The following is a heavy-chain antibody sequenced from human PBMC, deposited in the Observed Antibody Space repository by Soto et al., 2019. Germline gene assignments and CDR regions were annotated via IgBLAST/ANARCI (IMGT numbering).Heavy chain of an antibody. CDR3: ARNGPLDV. J-gene: IGHJ6*02. CDR1: GFTCSSYW. V-gene: IGHV3-7*01. CDR2: IKQDGSEK. Sequence: GRSLRLSCAASGFTCSSYWMSWVRQAPGKGLEWVANIKQDGSEKYYVDSVKGRFTISRDNAKNSLYLQMNSLRAEDTAVYYCARNGPLDVWGQGTTVT.